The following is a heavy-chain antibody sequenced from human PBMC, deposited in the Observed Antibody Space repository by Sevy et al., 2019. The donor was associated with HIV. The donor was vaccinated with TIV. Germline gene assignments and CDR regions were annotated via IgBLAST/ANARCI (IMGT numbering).Heavy chain of an antibody. Sequence: GGSLRLSCAVSGLPFSNYWMTWVRQAPGKGLEWVANIKRDGSEKRYVDSVKGRFTFSSDNAKRSLYLQMDRLRAEDTAVYYCARDFYYYVDSWGQGTLVTVSS. CDR1: GLPFSNYW. V-gene: IGHV3-7*01. D-gene: IGHD3-10*01. CDR2: IKRDGSEK. CDR3: ARDFYYYVDS. J-gene: IGHJ4*02.